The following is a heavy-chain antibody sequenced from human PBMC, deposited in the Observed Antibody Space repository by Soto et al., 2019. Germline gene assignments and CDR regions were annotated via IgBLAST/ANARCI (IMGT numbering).Heavy chain of an antibody. CDR3: AVVLEYQLVYFDN. CDR1: GGIFFTHA. Sequence: QVQLEQSGADIKKPGSSVKVSCKTSGGIFFTHAVSWVRQAPGQGLEWVGGIIHLFGSPQYAQKFQDRVTITADESTSTVSMELSSLRSEDTGVFYCAVVLEYQLVYFDNWGQGTLISVSS. J-gene: IGHJ4*02. V-gene: IGHV1-69*01. D-gene: IGHD6-13*01. CDR2: IIHLFGSP.